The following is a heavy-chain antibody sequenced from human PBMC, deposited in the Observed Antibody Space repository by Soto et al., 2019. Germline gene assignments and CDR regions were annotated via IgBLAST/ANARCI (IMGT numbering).Heavy chain of an antibody. CDR1: GYTFTSYY. V-gene: IGHV1-46*01. Sequence: QVPLVQSGAAVKKPGASVKVSCKASGYTFTSYYMHWVRQAPGQGLECMGIINPGVGSTSYAQKFQGRVTMTSDTSTSTVYMELSSLRSEDTAVYYCAGSIAAPGTFDYWGQGTLVTVSS. CDR3: AGSIAAPGTFDY. D-gene: IGHD6-13*01. J-gene: IGHJ4*02. CDR2: INPGVGST.